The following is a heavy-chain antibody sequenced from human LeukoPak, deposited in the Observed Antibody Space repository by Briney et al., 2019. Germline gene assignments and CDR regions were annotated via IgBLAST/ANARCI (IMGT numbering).Heavy chain of an antibody. J-gene: IGHJ4*02. Sequence: PPGRSLRLSCAVSGFTYSSHNMHWVRQAPGKGLEWVALISNDGSNQYYADSVKGRFTISRDNSKNTLYLQMNSLRAEDTAVYYCARDKGYSYGHSFDYWGQGTLVTVSS. D-gene: IGHD5-18*01. V-gene: IGHV3-30-3*01. CDR1: GFTYSSHN. CDR2: ISNDGSNQ. CDR3: ARDKGYSYGHSFDY.